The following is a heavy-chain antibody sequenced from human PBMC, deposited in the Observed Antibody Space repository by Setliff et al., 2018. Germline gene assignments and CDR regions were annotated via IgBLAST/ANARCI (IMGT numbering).Heavy chain of an antibody. J-gene: IGHJ6*02. CDR3: ARVSQYSSGWYYYYYGMDV. D-gene: IGHD6-19*01. Sequence: LSLTCAVSGDSISSSNWWNWVRQPPGKGLEWIGEIYHSGSTKYNPSLKSRVTISVDTSKNQFSLKLSSVTAADTAVYYCARVSQYSSGWYYYYYGMDVWGQGTTVTVSS. CDR1: GDSISSSNW. V-gene: IGHV4-4*02. CDR2: IYHSGST.